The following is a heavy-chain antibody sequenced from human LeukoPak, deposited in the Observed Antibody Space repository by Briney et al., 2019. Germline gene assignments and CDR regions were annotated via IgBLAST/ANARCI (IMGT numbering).Heavy chain of an antibody. CDR3: AKDRGGSGWYKGGFDY. CDR1: GLTFSSYG. CDR2: IRYDGSNK. J-gene: IGHJ4*02. V-gene: IGHV3-30*02. D-gene: IGHD6-19*01. Sequence: PGGSLRLSCAASGLTFSSYGMHWVRQAPGKGLEWVAFIRYDGSNKYYADSVKGRLTISRDNSKNTLYLQMNSLRAEDTAVYYCAKDRGGSGWYKGGFDYWGQGTLVTVSS.